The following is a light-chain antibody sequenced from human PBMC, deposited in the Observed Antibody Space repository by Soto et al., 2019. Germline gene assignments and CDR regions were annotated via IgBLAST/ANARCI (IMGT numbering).Light chain of an antibody. Sequence: QLVLTQSSSASASLGSSVKFTCTLSSGHSSYIIAWHQQQPGKAPRYLMKLEGSGSYNKGSGVPDRFSGSGSGADRYLTISNLQFEDEADYYCETWDSNTRVFGGGTKLTVL. CDR2: LEGSGSY. J-gene: IGLJ2*01. V-gene: IGLV4-60*02. CDR3: ETWDSNTRV. CDR1: SGHSSYI.